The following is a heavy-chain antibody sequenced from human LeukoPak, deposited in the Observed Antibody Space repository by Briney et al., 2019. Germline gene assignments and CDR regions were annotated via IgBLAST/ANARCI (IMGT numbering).Heavy chain of an antibody. CDR3: ARAGYIYCSSTGCYAPDY. V-gene: IGHV3-33*01. Sequence: GGSLRLSCAASGFIFSSFGMHWVRQAPGKGLEWVAVIKGRFTISRDNAKNTLYLQMNSLRAEDTAVYYCARAGYIYCSSTGCYAPDYWGQGTLVTVSS. D-gene: IGHD2-2*01. CDR2: I. J-gene: IGHJ4*02. CDR1: GFIFSSFG.